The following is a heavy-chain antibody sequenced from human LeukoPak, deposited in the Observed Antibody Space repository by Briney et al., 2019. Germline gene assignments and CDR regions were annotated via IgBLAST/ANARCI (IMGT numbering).Heavy chain of an antibody. V-gene: IGHV4-34*01. D-gene: IGHD3-16*01. J-gene: IGHJ3*02. Sequence: SETLSLTCAVYGGSFSGYYWSWIRQPPGKGLEWIGEINHSGSTNYNPSLKSRVTISVDTSKNQFSLKLSSVTAADTAVYYCARAGPYSSGGFDIWGQGTMVTVSS. CDR2: INHSGST. CDR1: GGSFSGYY. CDR3: ARAGPYSSGGFDI.